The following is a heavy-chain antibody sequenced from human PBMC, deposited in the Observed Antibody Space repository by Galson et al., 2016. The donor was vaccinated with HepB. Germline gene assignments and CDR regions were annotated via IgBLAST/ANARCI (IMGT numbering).Heavy chain of an antibody. Sequence: SLRLSCAASGFSLAEYAIHWVRQAPGKGLEWVSGISWNGRTLGYADSVKGRFTISKDNAKNSLYLQMNSLRPEDTALYYCAKDKTSEDSSGWYYFDYWGQGTLVTVSS. V-gene: IGHV3-9*01. J-gene: IGHJ4*02. D-gene: IGHD6-19*01. CDR3: AKDKTSEDSSGWYYFDY. CDR2: ISWNGRTL. CDR1: GFSLAEYA.